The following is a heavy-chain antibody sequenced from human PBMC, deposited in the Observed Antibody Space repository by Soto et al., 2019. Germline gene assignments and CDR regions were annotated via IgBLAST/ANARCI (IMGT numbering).Heavy chain of an antibody. CDR2: ISGGGDTT. D-gene: IGHD3-10*01. Sequence: EVQLLESGGGLVQPGGSLRLSCAASGFTFNNYAMTWVRQAPGKGLEWVSAISGGGDTTSYADSVKGRFTVSRDGSKNKLYLQMSSLRAEDTALYYCAKGRGGSGSLTPRVAFWGQGTLVTVSS. CDR1: GFTFNNYA. J-gene: IGHJ4*02. CDR3: AKGRGGSGSLTPRVAF. V-gene: IGHV3-23*01.